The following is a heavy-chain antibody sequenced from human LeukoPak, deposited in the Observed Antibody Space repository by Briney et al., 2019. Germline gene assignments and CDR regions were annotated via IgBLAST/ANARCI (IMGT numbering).Heavy chain of an antibody. V-gene: IGHV3-48*01. J-gene: IGHJ4*02. Sequence: GGSLRLSCAASGFTFSSSAMSWVRQAPGKGLESVAYISYKSVIHYRDSVEGRFTISRDNGKNSLYLQMSSLRAEDTAVYYCARGSGGVGAALHYWGQGTLVTVSS. D-gene: IGHD1-26*01. CDR1: GFTFSSSA. CDR2: ISYKSVI. CDR3: ARGSGGVGAALHY.